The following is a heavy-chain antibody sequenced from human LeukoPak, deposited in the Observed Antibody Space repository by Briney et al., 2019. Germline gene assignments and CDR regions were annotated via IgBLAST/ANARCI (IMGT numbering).Heavy chain of an antibody. CDR2: ISSSSSTI. CDR3: ARGSHCSGGSCYFVGTFDY. V-gene: IGHV3-48*01. Sequence: PGGSLRLSCAASGFTFSSYSMNWVRQAPGKGLEWVSYISSSSSTIYYADSVKGRFTISRDNAKNSLYLQMNSLRAEDTAVYYCARGSHCSGGSCYFVGTFDYWGQGTLVTVSS. D-gene: IGHD2-15*01. CDR1: GFTFSSYS. J-gene: IGHJ4*02.